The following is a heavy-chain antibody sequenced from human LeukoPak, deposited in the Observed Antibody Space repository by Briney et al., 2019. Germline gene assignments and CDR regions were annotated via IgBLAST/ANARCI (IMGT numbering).Heavy chain of an antibody. D-gene: IGHD3-22*01. CDR2: IYYGENT. CDR3: ARRDDSSGYHKIFDY. Sequence: SETLSLTCTVSGGSISSSSYYWGWIRQPPGKGLEWIGNIYYGENTYYNPSLKSRVTNSIDTSKDQFYLKLSSLTAADTAVYYCARRDDSSGYHKIFDYWGPGTLVTVSS. CDR1: GGSISSSSYY. J-gene: IGHJ4*02. V-gene: IGHV4-39*01.